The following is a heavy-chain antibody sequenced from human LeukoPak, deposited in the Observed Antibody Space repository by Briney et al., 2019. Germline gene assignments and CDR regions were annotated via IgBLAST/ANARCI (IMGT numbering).Heavy chain of an antibody. CDR2: IYHSGST. D-gene: IGHD2-21*02. V-gene: IGHV4-4*02. J-gene: IGHJ5*02. CDR3: ARGSPYCGGDCYSIATNWFDP. CDR1: GGSISSSNW. Sequence: SETLSLTCAVSGGSISSSNWWSWVRQPPGKGLEWIGEIYHSGSTNYNPSLKSRVTISVDKSKNQFSLKLSSVTAADTAVYYCARGSPYCGGDCYSIATNWFDPWGQGTLVTVSS.